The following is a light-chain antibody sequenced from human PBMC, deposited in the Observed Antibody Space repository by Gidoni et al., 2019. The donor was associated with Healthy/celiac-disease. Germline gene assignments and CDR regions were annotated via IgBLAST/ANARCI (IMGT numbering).Light chain of an antibody. CDR1: SSDVGSYNL. J-gene: IGLJ3*02. CDR2: EVS. Sequence: SALTQPASVSRSPGQSITISGTGTSSDVGSYNLVSWYQQHPGKAPKLMIYEVSKRPSGVSNRFSGSKSGNTASLTISGLQAEDEADYYCCSYAGSSTFALVFGGGTKLTVL. V-gene: IGLV2-23*02. CDR3: CSYAGSSTFALV.